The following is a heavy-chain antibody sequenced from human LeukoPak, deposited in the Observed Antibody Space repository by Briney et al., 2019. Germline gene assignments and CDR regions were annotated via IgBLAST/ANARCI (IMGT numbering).Heavy chain of an antibody. CDR1: GGSISSYY. J-gene: IGHJ6*03. Sequence: SETLSLTCTVSGGSISSYYWSLIRQPPGKGLEWIGYIYYSESTKYNPSLKSRVTISVDTSKNQFSLRLSSVTAADTAVYYCARARVYRVGSSADYYYYMDVWGKGTTVTVSS. CDR2: IYYSEST. V-gene: IGHV4-59*01. CDR3: ARARVYRVGSSADYYYYMDV. D-gene: IGHD6-6*01.